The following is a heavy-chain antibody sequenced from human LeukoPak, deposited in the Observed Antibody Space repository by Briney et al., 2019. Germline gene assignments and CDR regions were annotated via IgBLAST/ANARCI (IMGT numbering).Heavy chain of an antibody. CDR3: ARVRYTNTWPNYFDY. CDR2: IYYTETT. D-gene: IGHD6-13*01. J-gene: IGHJ4*02. V-gene: IGHV4-59*08. CDR1: GGSIGSYY. Sequence: PSETLSLTCTVSGGSIGSYYWSWLRQPPGKGLEWIGYIYYTETTNYNPSLKSRVTISIDTSNNQYSLKLSSVSAADTAVYYCARVRYTNTWPNYFDYWGQGTLVTVSS.